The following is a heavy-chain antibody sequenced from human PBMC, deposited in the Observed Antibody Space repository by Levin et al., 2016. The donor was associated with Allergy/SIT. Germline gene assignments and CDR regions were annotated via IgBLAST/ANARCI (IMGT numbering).Heavy chain of an antibody. V-gene: IGHV3-48*03. D-gene: IGHD2-2*01. J-gene: IGHJ6*02. CDR3: ARDHSVAVAPGNMDYGMDV. CDR2: ITNSGRTT. Sequence: VRQAPGKGLEWLSYITNSGRTTYYADSVKGRFTISRDNTKKSLFLQMDSLRADDTAVYYCARDHSVAVAPGNMDYGMDVWGQGTTVTVSS.